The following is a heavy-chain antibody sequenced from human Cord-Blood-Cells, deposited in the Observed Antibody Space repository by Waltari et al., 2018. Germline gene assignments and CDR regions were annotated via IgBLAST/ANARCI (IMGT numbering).Heavy chain of an antibody. D-gene: IGHD1-20*01. Sequence: VQLVESGGGVVQPGRSLRPSCAASGLPFSSLGMFLFPPAPGQGLEWVAVIWYDGSNTYYADSVKGRFTISRDNSKNTLYLQMNSLRAEDTAVYYCASYNWRGGDAFDIWGQGTMVTVSS. CDR1: GLPFSSLG. CDR2: IWYDGSNT. CDR3: ASYNWRGGDAFDI. J-gene: IGHJ3*02. V-gene: IGHV3-33*01.